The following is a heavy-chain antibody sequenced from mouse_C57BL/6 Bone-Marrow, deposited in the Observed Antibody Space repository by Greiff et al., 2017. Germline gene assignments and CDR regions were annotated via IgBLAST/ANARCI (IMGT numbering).Heavy chain of an antibody. D-gene: IGHD2-10*01. CDR1: GFTFTSYW. CDR2: IHPNSGTA. Sequence: VQLQQPGAELVKPGASVTLSCTASGFTFTSYWMHWVKQRPGQGLEWIGMIHPNSGTANYNAKFKSKATLTVDKSSNTAYMQLSRLTSEDSAVYYCARSPTMVAPFYAMDYWGQGTSVTVSS. V-gene: IGHV1-64*01. CDR3: ARSPTMVAPFYAMDY. J-gene: IGHJ4*01.